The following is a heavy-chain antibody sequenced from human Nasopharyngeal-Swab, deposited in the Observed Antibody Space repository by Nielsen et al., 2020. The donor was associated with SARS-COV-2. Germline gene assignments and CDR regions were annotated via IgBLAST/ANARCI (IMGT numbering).Heavy chain of an antibody. CDR3: TRLTYYYDSSSGG. J-gene: IGHJ4*02. CDR1: GFTFSDYW. V-gene: IGHV3-74*01. CDR2: INSDGNHT. D-gene: IGHD3-22*01. Sequence: GESLKISCAASGFTFSDYWLHWVRQAPGKGLVWVSRINSDGNHTVYADSVKGRFTISRDNAKNTLYLQMDNLRAEDTAVYYCTRLTYYYDSSSGGWGQGTLVTVSS.